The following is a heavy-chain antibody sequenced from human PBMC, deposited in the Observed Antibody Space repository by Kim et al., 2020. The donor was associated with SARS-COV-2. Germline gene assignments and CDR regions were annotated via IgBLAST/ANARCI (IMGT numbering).Heavy chain of an antibody. V-gene: IGHV3-9*01. D-gene: IGHD3-22*01. J-gene: IGHJ4*02. CDR3: AKADYYDSSGYYYGHHFDY. Sequence: GRFTISRDNAKNSLYLQMNSLRAEDTALYYCAKADYYDSSGYYYGHHFDYWGQGTLVTVSS.